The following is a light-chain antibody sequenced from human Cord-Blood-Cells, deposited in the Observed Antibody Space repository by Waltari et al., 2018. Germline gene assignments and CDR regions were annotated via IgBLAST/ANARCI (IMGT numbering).Light chain of an antibody. CDR2: DVS. V-gene: IGLV2-14*01. J-gene: IGLJ2*01. CDR3: SSYTSSSTLV. Sequence: QSALTQPASVSGSPGQAIPISCTGTSSDVGGYNYVSWYQQHPGKAPKLMIYDVSKRPPGASIRFSGSTSGNTASLSISGLQAEDEADYYCSSYTSSSTLVFGGGTKLTVL. CDR1: SSDVGGYNY.